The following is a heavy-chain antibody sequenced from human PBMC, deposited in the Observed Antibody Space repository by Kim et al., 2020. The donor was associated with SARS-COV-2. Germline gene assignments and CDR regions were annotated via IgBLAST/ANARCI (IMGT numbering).Heavy chain of an antibody. J-gene: IGHJ6*02. Sequence: GGSLRLSCEASGFIFSNYGMHWVRQAPGKGLEWVAVITFDGSQKYCADSVKGRFTISRDNFKNTVYLQMNSLRGEDTAVYYCANNDFANYRSGAMNVWGQGTTVTVSS. V-gene: IGHV3-33*05. CDR3: ANNDFANYRSGAMNV. CDR2: ITFDGSQK. CDR1: GFIFSNYG. D-gene: IGHD4-17*01.